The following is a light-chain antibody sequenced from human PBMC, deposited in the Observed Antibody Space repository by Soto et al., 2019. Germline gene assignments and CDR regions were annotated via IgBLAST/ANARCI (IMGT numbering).Light chain of an antibody. V-gene: IGLV3-1*01. CDR3: QAWDGRHYV. Sequence: SSELTQPPSVSVSPGQTASITCSGDKLGNKYVCWYQQRPGQSPVLVIYQDSKRPSGIPERFSGSNSGDTATLTISGTQAMDEADYYCQAWDGRHYVFGTGTKLTVL. CDR1: KLGNKY. CDR2: QDS. J-gene: IGLJ1*01.